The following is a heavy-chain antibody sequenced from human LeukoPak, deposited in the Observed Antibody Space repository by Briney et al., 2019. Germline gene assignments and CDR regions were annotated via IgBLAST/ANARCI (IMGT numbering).Heavy chain of an antibody. D-gene: IGHD6-13*01. Sequence: GGSLRLSCAASGFTFSSYAMSWVRQAPGKGLEWVSVIYSGGSTYYAGSVKGRFTISRDNSKNTLYLQMNSLRAEDTAVYYCARVRGIAAAGTLDYWGQGTLVTVSS. CDR1: GFTFSSYA. V-gene: IGHV3-53*01. CDR2: IYSGGST. CDR3: ARVRGIAAAGTLDY. J-gene: IGHJ4*02.